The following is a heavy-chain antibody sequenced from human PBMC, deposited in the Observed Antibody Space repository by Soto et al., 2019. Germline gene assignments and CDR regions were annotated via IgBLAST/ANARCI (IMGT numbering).Heavy chain of an antibody. D-gene: IGHD3-3*01. CDR2: IYYSGST. V-gene: IGHV4-31*03. CDR1: GGSVSSGGYY. Sequence: QVQLQESGPGLVKASQTLSLTCTVSGGSVSSGGYYWSWIRQHPGKGLEWIGYIYYSGSTYYNPSLKSRVTTLVDTSKNQFSLNLSSVTAADAAVYYCARGVRDFWSGYSRDFDCWGQGTLVTVSS. J-gene: IGHJ4*02. CDR3: ARGVRDFWSGYSRDFDC.